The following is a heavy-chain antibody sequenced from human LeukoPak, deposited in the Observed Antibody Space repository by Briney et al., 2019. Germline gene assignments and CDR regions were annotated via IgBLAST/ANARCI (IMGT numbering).Heavy chain of an antibody. J-gene: IGHJ4*02. Sequence: SQTLSLTCTVSGGSISSGSYYWSWIRQPAGKGLEWIGRIYTSGSTNYNPSLKSRVTILIDTSKNQFSLKLSSVTAADTAVYYCARVRAAYSSGWYYFDYWGQGTLVTVSS. CDR2: IYTSGST. D-gene: IGHD6-19*01. CDR1: GGSISSGSYY. V-gene: IGHV4-61*02. CDR3: ARVRAAYSSGWYYFDY.